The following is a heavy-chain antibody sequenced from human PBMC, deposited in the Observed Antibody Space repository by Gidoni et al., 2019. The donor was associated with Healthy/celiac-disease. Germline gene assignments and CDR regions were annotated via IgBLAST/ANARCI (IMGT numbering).Heavy chain of an antibody. CDR3: ARHATLHDFWSGYYYYGMDV. CDR2: IYPGYSDT. D-gene: IGHD3-3*01. Sequence: EVQLVQSGAEVKKPGESLKISCKGSGYSFTSSWIGWVRQMPGKGLEWMGIIYPGYSDTRYSPSFQGQVTISADKSISTAYLQWSSLKASDTAMYYCARHATLHDFWSGYYYYGMDVWGQGTTVTVS. CDR1: GYSFTSSW. J-gene: IGHJ6*02. V-gene: IGHV5-51*01.